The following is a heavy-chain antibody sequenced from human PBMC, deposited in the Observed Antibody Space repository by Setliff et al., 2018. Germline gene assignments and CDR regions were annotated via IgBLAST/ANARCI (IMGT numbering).Heavy chain of an antibody. CDR1: GGSFTTYY. V-gene: IGHV4-59*12. J-gene: IGHJ6*03. CDR2: IYYSGST. D-gene: IGHD2-2*01. Sequence: SETLSLTCTVSGGSFTTYYWSWIRQSPGKGLEWIGYIYYSGSTNYNPSLKSRVAISRDTSTNQLSLELRSVTAADTAVYYCAREPTRTGGFYYLDVWGEGTTVTVSS. CDR3: AREPTRTGGFYYLDV.